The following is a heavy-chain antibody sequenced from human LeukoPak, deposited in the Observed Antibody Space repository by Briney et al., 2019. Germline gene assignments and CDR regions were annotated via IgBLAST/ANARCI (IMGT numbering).Heavy chain of an antibody. J-gene: IGHJ6*03. CDR2: IIPIFGTA. CDR3: ARGGYGGNVIRDYMDV. CDR1: GYTFTSYG. D-gene: IGHD4-23*01. Sequence: SVKVSCKASGYTFTSYGISWVRQAPGQGLEWMGGIIPIFGTANYAQKFQGRVTITADESTSTAYMELSSLRSDDTAVYYCARGGYGGNVIRDYMDVWGKGTTVTVSS. V-gene: IGHV1-69*13.